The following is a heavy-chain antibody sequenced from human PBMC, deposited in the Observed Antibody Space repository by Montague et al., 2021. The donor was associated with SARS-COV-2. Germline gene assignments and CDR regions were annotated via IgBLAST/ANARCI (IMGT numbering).Heavy chain of an antibody. CDR2: ISYSGST. CDR1: AGSISTNSYY. J-gene: IGHJ5*02. V-gene: IGHV4-39*02. Sequence: SETLSLTCTVSAGSISTNSYYWAWIRQPPGKGLEWIGSISYSGSTYFNPSLESRLTMSVDTSKNHFSLKLSSVTAADTAVYYCASLWVFYGSGSYKNSWFDPWGQGTRVTVSS. CDR3: ASLWVFYGSGSYKNSWFDP. D-gene: IGHD3-10*01.